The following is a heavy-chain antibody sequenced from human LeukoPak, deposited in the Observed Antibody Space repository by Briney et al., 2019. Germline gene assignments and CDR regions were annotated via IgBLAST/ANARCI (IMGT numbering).Heavy chain of an antibody. CDR1: GYTFTGYY. D-gene: IGHD6-13*01. Sequence: ASVKVSCKASGYTFTGYYMHWVRQAPGQGLEWMGWINPISGGTEYAQKFQGRVTMTRDTPISTAYMELSRLRSDDTAVYYCARVWYISSPRREFWFDPWGQGTLVTVSS. CDR3: ARVWYISSPRREFWFDP. V-gene: IGHV1-2*02. CDR2: INPISGGT. J-gene: IGHJ5*02.